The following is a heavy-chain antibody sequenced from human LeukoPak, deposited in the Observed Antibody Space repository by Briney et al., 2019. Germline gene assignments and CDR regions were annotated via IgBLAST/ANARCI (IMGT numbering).Heavy chain of an antibody. CDR2: ISGSDGTT. CDR3: ARTRGQFDY. Sequence: GGSLRLSCAASGFTFSSYAMSWVRQAPGKGLEWVSSISGSDGTTYYADSVKGRFTISRDNSKYTLYLQMNSLRAEDTAVYYCARTRGQFDYWGQGTLVTVSS. J-gene: IGHJ4*02. V-gene: IGHV3-23*01. D-gene: IGHD1-14*01. CDR1: GFTFSSYA.